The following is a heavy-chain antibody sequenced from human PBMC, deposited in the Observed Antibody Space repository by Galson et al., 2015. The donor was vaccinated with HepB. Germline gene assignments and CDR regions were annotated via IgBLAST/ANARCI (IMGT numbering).Heavy chain of an antibody. D-gene: IGHD6-13*01. V-gene: IGHV1-18*01. CDR2: INPRSGNT. J-gene: IGHJ5*02. CDR3: ARDIRLPLLKAAERFDP. Sequence: WVREVPGQGLEWMGRINPRSGNTKYAERFQGRITMTTDTPTSTVYMELRSLRSDDTAVYFCARDIRLPLLKAAERFDPWGQGTLVTVSS.